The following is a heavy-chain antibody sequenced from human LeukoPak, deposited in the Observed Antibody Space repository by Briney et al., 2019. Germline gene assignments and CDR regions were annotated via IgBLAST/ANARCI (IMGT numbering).Heavy chain of an antibody. J-gene: IGHJ4*02. CDR1: GGSISSGDYY. CDR2: IYYSGDT. CDR3: AREADTADCDFWSGYPADLDY. D-gene: IGHD3-3*01. V-gene: IGHV4-31*02. Sequence: SQTLSLTCTVSGGSISSGDYYWSWIRQHPGKGLEWIGYIYYSGDTYYNPSLKSRVTISMDTSGNQFSLKLSSVTAADTAVYYCAREADTADCDFWSGYPADLDYWGQGTLVTVSS.